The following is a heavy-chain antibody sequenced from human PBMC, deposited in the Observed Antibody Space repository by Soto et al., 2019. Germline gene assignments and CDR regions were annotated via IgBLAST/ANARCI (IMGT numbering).Heavy chain of an antibody. J-gene: IGHJ4*02. D-gene: IGHD6-6*01. Sequence: VGSMRHSCTASGFTFISYAMSWVRQAPGKGLEWVSAISGSGGSTYYADSVKGRFTISRDNSKNTLYLQMNSLRAEDTAVYYCAKDEDEYSSSYFDYWGQGTLVTVSS. CDR3: AKDEDEYSSSYFDY. CDR1: GFTFISYA. CDR2: ISGSGGST. V-gene: IGHV3-23*01.